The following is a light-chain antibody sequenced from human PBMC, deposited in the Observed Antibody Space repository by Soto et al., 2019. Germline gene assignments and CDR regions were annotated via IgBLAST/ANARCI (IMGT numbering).Light chain of an antibody. J-gene: IGLJ2*01. CDR3: SSYTSSSTVV. CDR2: DVS. V-gene: IGLV2-14*01. CDR1: SSDVGGYNY. Sequence: SALTQPASVSGSPGQSITISCTGTSSDVGGYNYVSWYQQHPGKAPKLMIYDVSNRPSGVSNRFSGSKSGNTASLTISGLQAEDEADYYCSSYTSSSTVVFGGGTKRTVL.